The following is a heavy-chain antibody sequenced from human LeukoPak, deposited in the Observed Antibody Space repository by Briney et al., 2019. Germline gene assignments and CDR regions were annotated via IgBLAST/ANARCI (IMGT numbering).Heavy chain of an antibody. CDR1: GYTFTGYY. Sequence: GASVKVSCKVSGYTFTGYYMHWVRQAPGQGLEWMGWINPNSGGTTYAQKFQGRVTMTRETSISTVYMEDTSGGTAFKERSGLRSDDTAVYYCGRDLGGGYFDHWGQGTLVTVSS. D-gene: IGHD3-16*01. CDR2: INPNSGGT. J-gene: IGHJ4*02. V-gene: IGHV1-2*02. CDR3: GRDLGGGYFDH.